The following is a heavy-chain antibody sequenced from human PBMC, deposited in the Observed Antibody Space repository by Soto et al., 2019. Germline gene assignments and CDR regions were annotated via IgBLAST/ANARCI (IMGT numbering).Heavy chain of an antibody. CDR1: GYTFTGYY. J-gene: IGHJ5*02. CDR2: INPNSGGT. Sequence: ASVKVSCKASGYTFTGYYMHWVRQAPGQGLEWMGWINPNSGGTNYAQKFQGWVTMTRDTSISTAYMELSRLRSDDTAVYYCARDVFTVTEGGWFDPWGQGTLVTVSS. V-gene: IGHV1-2*04. CDR3: ARDVFTVTEGGWFDP. D-gene: IGHD4-4*01.